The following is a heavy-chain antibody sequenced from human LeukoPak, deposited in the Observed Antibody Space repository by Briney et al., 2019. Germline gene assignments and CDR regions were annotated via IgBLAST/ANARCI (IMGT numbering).Heavy chain of an antibody. J-gene: IGHJ6*02. CDR3: AKDGGAGWGEYFYFYRLDV. D-gene: IGHD3-16*01. Sequence: GGSLRLSCVASGFTFSTYNMNWVRQAPGKGLEWVSFISSGSEIIYYADSVKGRFTISRDNSKSTLSLHMNSLRSEDTAVYYCAKDGGAGWGEYFYFYRLDVWGQGTTVTVSS. CDR1: GFTFSTYN. V-gene: IGHV3-48*01. CDR2: ISSGSEII.